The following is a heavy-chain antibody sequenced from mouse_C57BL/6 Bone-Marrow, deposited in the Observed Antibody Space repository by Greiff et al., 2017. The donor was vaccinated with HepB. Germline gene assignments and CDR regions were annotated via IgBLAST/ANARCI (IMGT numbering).Heavy chain of an antibody. CDR3: ARYSGSSPFAMDY. CDR1: GYTFTSYW. CDR2: IHPNSGST. Sequence: QVQLQQPGAELVKPGASVKLSCKASGYTFTSYWMHWVKQRPGQGLEWIGMIHPNSGSTNYNEKFKSKATLTVDKSSSTAYMQLSSLTSEDSAVYYCARYSGSSPFAMDYWGQGTSVTVSS. V-gene: IGHV1-64*01. J-gene: IGHJ4*01. D-gene: IGHD1-1*01.